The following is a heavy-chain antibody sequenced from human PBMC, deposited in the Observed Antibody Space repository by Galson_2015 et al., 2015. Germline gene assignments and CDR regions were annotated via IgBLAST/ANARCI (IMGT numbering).Heavy chain of an antibody. CDR1: GYSLYSYG. CDR3: AGGYMYGAFDY. D-gene: IGHD5-12*01. J-gene: IGHJ4*02. CDR2: ISAYSGDA. V-gene: IGHV1-18*01. Sequence: SCKALGYSLYSYGLSWVRQAPGQGLEYMGSISAYSGDANYVQNLQDRVSLTADTSTNTAYMVLGGLRYDDTAVYYCAGGYMYGAFDYWGQGTLVTVSS.